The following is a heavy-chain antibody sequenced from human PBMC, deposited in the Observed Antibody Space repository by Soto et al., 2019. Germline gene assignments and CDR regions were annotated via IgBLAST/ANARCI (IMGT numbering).Heavy chain of an antibody. Sequence: SETLSLTCTVSGGSISSSSYYWGWIRQPPGKGLEWIGSIYYSGGTYYNPSLKSRVTISGDTSKNQFSPKLSSVTAADPAVYYCARRSLTATKGVLDPWGHGTLVTVSS. D-gene: IGHD1-7*01. CDR2: IYYSGGT. V-gene: IGHV4-39*01. J-gene: IGHJ5*02. CDR1: GGSISSSSYY. CDR3: ARRSLTATKGVLDP.